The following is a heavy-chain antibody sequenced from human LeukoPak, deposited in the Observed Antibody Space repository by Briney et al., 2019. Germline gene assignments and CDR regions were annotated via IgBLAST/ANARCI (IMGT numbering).Heavy chain of an antibody. Sequence: GRSLRLSCAASGFTFSSYGMHWVRQAPGKGLEWVAVISYDGSNKYCADSVKGRFTISRDDAQNSLYLQMNSLRAEDTAVYYCAREITMIRWGQGTLVTVSS. CDR1: GFTFSSYG. D-gene: IGHD3-22*01. CDR2: ISYDGSNK. CDR3: AREITMIR. V-gene: IGHV3-30*03. J-gene: IGHJ4*02.